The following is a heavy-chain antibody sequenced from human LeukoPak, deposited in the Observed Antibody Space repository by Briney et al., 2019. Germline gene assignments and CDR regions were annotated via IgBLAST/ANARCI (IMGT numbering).Heavy chain of an antibody. CDR1: GGSFSDYY. J-gene: IGHJ3*02. V-gene: IGHV4-34*01. Sequence: SETLSLTCAVYGGSFSDYYWSWIRQPPGKGLEWIGEINHSGSTNYSPSPRSRVTISVDTSKNQFSLNLRSVTAADTAVYYCASPTTVTTSAYRAFDIWGQGTMVTVSA. D-gene: IGHD4-17*01. CDR3: ASPTTVTTSAYRAFDI. CDR2: INHSGST.